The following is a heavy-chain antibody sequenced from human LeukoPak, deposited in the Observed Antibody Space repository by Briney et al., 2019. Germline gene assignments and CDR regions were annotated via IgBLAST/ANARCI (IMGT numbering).Heavy chain of an antibody. CDR1: GFTFSDYG. V-gene: IGHV3-33*01. D-gene: IGHD2-15*01. CDR3: ASRHCSGGGCYFAGADPFDY. Sequence: PGGSLRLSCAASGFTFSDYGMYWVRQAPGKGLEWVALIWYDGGKKYYTDSVRGRFTISRDTSKNTLYLQVNSLRAGDTAVYYCASRHCSGGGCYFAGADPFDYWGQGTLVTVSS. J-gene: IGHJ4*02. CDR2: IWYDGGKK.